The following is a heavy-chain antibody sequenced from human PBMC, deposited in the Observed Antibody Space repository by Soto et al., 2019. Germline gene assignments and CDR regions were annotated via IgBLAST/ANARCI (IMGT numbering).Heavy chain of an antibody. Sequence: QVQLVQSGAEVKKPGASVKVSCKASGFHFSNYGFTWARQAPGQGLQWLGGISANNGNTNYGQKFKGRIDMTTDTSTSTTYMELMNLTPDDTAVYFCARDPLMGNGDHGMGLYSWGQGTVVTVS. V-gene: IGHV1-18*04. J-gene: IGHJ4*02. D-gene: IGHD4-17*01. CDR2: ISANNGNT. CDR1: GFHFSNYG. CDR3: ARDPLMGNGDHGMGLYS.